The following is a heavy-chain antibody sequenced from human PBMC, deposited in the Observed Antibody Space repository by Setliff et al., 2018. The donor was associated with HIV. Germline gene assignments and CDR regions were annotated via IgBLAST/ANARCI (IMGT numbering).Heavy chain of an antibody. J-gene: IGHJ4*02. V-gene: IGHV4-39*07. CDR2: LYYRGTT. CDR3: ARLSTTSRDFDS. D-gene: IGHD2-2*01. Sequence: SETLSLTCTVSGGSISSSSYYWGWIRRPPGKGPEWIGSLYYRGTTYYNPSLKSRVTMSVDTSKNQFSLKLSSVTAADTAVYYCARLSTTSRDFDSWGPGTLVTVSS. CDR1: GGSISSSSYY.